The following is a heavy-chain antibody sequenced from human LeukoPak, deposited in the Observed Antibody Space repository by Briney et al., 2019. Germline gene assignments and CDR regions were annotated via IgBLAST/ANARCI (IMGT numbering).Heavy chain of an antibody. CDR3: ARDRWMDSSGYYFFDH. J-gene: IGHJ4*02. CDR1: GFTFSSYS. CDR2: ISSSSSTI. Sequence: GGSLRLSCAASGFTFSSYSMNWVRQAPGKGLEWVSYISSSSSTIYYADSVKGRFTISRDNAKNSLYLQMNSLRDEDTAVYYCARDRWMDSSGYYFFDHWGQGTLVTVSS. D-gene: IGHD3-22*01. V-gene: IGHV3-48*02.